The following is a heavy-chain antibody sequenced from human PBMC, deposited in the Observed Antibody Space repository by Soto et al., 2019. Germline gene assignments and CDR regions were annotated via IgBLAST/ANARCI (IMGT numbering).Heavy chain of an antibody. V-gene: IGHV1-8*01. CDR2: MYPNSDNT. D-gene: IGHD5-12*01. J-gene: IGHJ4*02. CDR1: GYTFTSYD. Sequence: QVQLVQSGAEVKKPGASVKVSCKASGYTFTSYDINWVRQATGHGLEWMGWMYPNSDNTAYEQKFQGRVTMTSNTSISTAYMELSSLRSEDTAVYYCARERRDGYDNWGQGTLVTVSS. CDR3: ARERRDGYDN.